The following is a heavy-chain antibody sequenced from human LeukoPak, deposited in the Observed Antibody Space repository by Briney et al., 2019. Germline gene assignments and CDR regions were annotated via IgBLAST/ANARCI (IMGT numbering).Heavy chain of an antibody. CDR2: ISYDGSNK. V-gene: IGHV3-30-3*01. CDR1: GFTFSSYA. CDR3: ARDREYCDSSGYYNFDY. D-gene: IGHD3-22*01. Sequence: GGSLRLSCAASGFTFSSYAMHWVRQAPGKGLEWVAVISYDGSNKYYADSVKGRFTISRDNSKNTLYLQMNSLRAEDTAVYYCARDREYCDSSGYYNFDYWGQGTLVTVSS. J-gene: IGHJ4*02.